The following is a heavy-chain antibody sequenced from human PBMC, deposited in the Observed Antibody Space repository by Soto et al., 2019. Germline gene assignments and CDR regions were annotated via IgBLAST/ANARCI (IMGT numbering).Heavy chain of an antibody. D-gene: IGHD3-10*01. CDR1: GYTFTSYG. CDR2: ISAYNGNT. Sequence: QVQLVQSGAEVKKPGASVKVSCKASGYTFTSYGISWVRQAPGQGLEWMGWISAYNGNTNYAQKLQGRVTMTTDTYTSTAYMELRGLRSDDTAVYYCAIDIISASAFRGFDPWGQGTLVTVSS. V-gene: IGHV1-18*01. CDR3: AIDIISASAFRGFDP. J-gene: IGHJ5*02.